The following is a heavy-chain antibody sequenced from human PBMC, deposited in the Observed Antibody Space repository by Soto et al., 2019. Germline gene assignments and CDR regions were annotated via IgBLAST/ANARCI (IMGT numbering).Heavy chain of an antibody. J-gene: IGHJ3*02. CDR3: ARSNFWSGYDDAFDI. D-gene: IGHD3-3*01. V-gene: IGHV3-74*01. Sequence: GSLRLSCAASGFTFSSYWMHWVRQAPGKGLVWVSRINSDGSSTSYADSVKGRFTISRDNAKNTLYLQMNSLRAEDTAVYYCARSNFWSGYDDAFDIWGQGTMVTVSS. CDR1: GFTFSSYW. CDR2: INSDGSST.